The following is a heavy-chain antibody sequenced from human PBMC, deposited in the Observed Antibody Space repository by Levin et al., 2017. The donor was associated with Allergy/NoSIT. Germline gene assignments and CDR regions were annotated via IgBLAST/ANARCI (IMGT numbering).Heavy chain of an antibody. J-gene: IGHJ4*02. CDR1: GGSISSGGYY. Sequence: RSQTLSLTCTVSGGSISSGGYYWSWIRQHPGKGLEWIGYIYYSGSTYYNPSLKSRVTISVDTSKNQFSLKLSSVTAADTAVYYCARSYSNYGYFDYWGQGTLVTVSS. CDR3: ARSYSNYGYFDY. CDR2: IYYSGST. V-gene: IGHV4-31*03. D-gene: IGHD4-11*01.